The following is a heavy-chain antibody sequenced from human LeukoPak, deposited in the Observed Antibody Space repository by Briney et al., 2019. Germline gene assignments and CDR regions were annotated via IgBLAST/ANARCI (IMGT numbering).Heavy chain of an antibody. CDR2: ISAYNGNT. Sequence: ASVKVSCKASGYTFTSYGISWVRQAPGQGLEWMGWISAYNGNTNYAQKLQGRVTITADESTSTAYMELSSLRSEDTAVYYCAQLGPFDYWGQGTLVTVSS. V-gene: IGHV1-18*01. CDR3: AQLGPFDY. J-gene: IGHJ4*02. CDR1: GYTFTSYG. D-gene: IGHD1-1*01.